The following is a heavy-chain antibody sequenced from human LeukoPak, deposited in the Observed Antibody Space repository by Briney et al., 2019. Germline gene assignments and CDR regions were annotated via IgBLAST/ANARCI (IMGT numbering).Heavy chain of an antibody. CDR3: ARASLIDYDFRSGPADYFDF. Sequence: GGSLRLSCAASGFSFSGYALHWVPQAPGKGLEWVAVISYDGSNEYSANSVKGRFTISRDNSKNMLFLQMNSLRADDTAVYYCARASLIDYDFRSGPADYFDFWGQGTLVTVSS. CDR1: GFSFSGYA. D-gene: IGHD3-3*01. V-gene: IGHV3-30*04. CDR2: ISYDGSNE. J-gene: IGHJ4*02.